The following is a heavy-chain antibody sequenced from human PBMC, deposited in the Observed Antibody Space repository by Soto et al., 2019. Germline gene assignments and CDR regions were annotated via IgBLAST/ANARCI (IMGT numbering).Heavy chain of an antibody. CDR3: ARDHSSSWYFYYYGMDV. Sequence: AASVKVSCKASGYTFTSYGISWVRQAPGQGLEWMGWISAYNGNTNYAQKLQGRVTMTTDTSTSTAYMELRSLRSDDTAVYYCARDHSSSWYFYYYGMDVWGQGTTVTVSS. CDR1: GYTFTSYG. J-gene: IGHJ6*02. D-gene: IGHD6-13*01. V-gene: IGHV1-18*04. CDR2: ISAYNGNT.